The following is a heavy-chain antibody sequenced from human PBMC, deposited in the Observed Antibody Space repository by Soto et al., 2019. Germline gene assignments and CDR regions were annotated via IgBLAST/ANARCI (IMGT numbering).Heavy chain of an antibody. CDR1: GYTFSTYG. CDR3: ARDWKGAEGFEP. Sequence: QVQLVQSGAEVKKPGASVKVSCKASGYTFSTYGFSWVRQAPGQGLEWMGWIGADNGDTNYAQNFQGRVTMTTDTSTTTSCMELRSLTSGDTAVYFCARDWKGAEGFEPWGQGTLVTVSS. J-gene: IGHJ5*02. D-gene: IGHD1-1*01. CDR2: IGADNGDT. V-gene: IGHV1-18*01.